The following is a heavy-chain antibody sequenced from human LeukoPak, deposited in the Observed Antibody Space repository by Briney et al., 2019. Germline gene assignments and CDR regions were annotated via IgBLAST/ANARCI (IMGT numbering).Heavy chain of an antibody. Sequence: PGGSLRLSCAASGFTFSSYGMHWVRQAPGKGLEWVAVIWYDGSNKYYADSVKGRFTISRDNSKNTLYLQMNSLRAEDTAVYYCARGRKWELLSPGGGRPKVGMDVWGQGTTVTVSS. J-gene: IGHJ6*02. V-gene: IGHV3-33*01. D-gene: IGHD1-26*01. CDR1: GFTFSSYG. CDR3: ARGRKWELLSPGGGRPKVGMDV. CDR2: IWYDGSNK.